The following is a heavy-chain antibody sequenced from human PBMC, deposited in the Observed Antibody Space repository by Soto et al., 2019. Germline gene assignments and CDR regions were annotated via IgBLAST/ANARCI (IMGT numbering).Heavy chain of an antibody. CDR1: GGTFSSYT. CDR2: IIPILGIA. Sequence: QVQLVQSGAEVKKPGSSVKVSCKASGGTFSSYTISWVRQAPGQGLEWMGRIIPILGIANYAQKFQGRVTITADKSTSTAYMGLGSLRSEDTAVYYCASLAVADVAFAIWGQGTMVTVSS. V-gene: IGHV1-69*02. CDR3: ASLAVADVAFAI. D-gene: IGHD6-19*01. J-gene: IGHJ3*02.